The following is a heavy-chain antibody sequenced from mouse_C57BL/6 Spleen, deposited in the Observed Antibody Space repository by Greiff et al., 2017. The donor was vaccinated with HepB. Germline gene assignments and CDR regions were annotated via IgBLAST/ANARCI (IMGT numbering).Heavy chain of an antibody. CDR1: GYTFTDYY. CDR2: INPNNGGT. Sequence: EVQLQQSGPELVKPGASVKISCKASGYTFTDYYMNWVKQSHGKSLEWIGDINPNNGGTSYNQKFKGKATLTVDKSSSTAYMELRSLTSDDSAVYYCSPNYYGSSLDYWGQGTTLTVSS. D-gene: IGHD1-1*01. CDR3: SPNYYGSSLDY. V-gene: IGHV1-26*01. J-gene: IGHJ2*01.